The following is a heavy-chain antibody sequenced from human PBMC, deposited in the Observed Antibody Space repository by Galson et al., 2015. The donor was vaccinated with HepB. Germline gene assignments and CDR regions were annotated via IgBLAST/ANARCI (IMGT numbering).Heavy chain of an antibody. CDR2: IDWDDDK. Sequence: PALVKPTQTLTLTCAFSGFSLSASGMRVSWIRQPPGKALEWLARIDWDDDKYYSTSLKNRLTISKDTSKNQVVLTMTNMDPADTATYYCARMRYCSGSSCYTDAFDTWGQGTLVTVSS. CDR1: GFSLSASGMR. D-gene: IGHD2-15*01. J-gene: IGHJ3*02. V-gene: IGHV2-70*04. CDR3: ARMRYCSGSSCYTDAFDT.